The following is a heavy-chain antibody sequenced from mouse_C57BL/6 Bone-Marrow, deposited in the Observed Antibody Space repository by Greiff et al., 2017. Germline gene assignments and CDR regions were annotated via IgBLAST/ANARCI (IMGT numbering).Heavy chain of an antibody. CDR3: ERVYYYGRGTYAMDY. CDR1: GYTFTSYW. Sequence: QVQLQQPGAELVMPGASVKLSCKASGYTFTSYWMHWVKQRPGQGLEWIGEIDPSDSYTNYNQKFKGKSTLTVDKSSSTAYMQLSSLTSEDSAVYYCERVYYYGRGTYAMDYWGQGTSVTVSS. J-gene: IGHJ4*01. D-gene: IGHD1-1*01. CDR2: IDPSDSYT. V-gene: IGHV1-69*01.